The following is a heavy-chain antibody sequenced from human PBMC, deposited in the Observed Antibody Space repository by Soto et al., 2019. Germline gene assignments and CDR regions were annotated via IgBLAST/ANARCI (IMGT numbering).Heavy chain of an antibody. CDR1: GFTFISYA. J-gene: IGHJ4*02. CDR3: AKASLYDSSGWSRYYFDY. V-gene: IGHV3-23*01. CDR2: ISGSGGST. D-gene: IGHD6-19*01. Sequence: GGSLRLSCAASGFTFISYAMSWVRQTPGKGLEWVSSISGSGGSTYYADSVKGRFTISRDNSKNTLYLQMNSLRADDTAVYYCAKASLYDSSGWSRYYFDYWGQGTLVTVSS.